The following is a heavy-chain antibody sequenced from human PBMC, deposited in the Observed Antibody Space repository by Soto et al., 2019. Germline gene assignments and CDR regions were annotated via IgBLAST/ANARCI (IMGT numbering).Heavy chain of an antibody. D-gene: IGHD2-2*02. J-gene: IGHJ4*02. CDR3: ASRNTGGFDY. Sequence: GGSLRLSCAASGFTFSSYEVNWVRQAPGKGLEWVSYISSSGSTIYYADSVKGRFTISRDNAKNSLYLQMNSLRVEDTAVYYCASRNTGGFDYWGQGTLVTV. CDR2: ISSSGSTI. V-gene: IGHV3-48*03. CDR1: GFTFSSYE.